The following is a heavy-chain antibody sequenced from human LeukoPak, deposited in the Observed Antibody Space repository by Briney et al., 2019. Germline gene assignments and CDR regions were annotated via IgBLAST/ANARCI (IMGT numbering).Heavy chain of an antibody. D-gene: IGHD1-26*01. V-gene: IGHV4-34*01. CDR1: GGSFSGYY. CDR3: ASLSLLLRKKDY. J-gene: IGHJ4*02. CDR2: INHSGST. Sequence: SETLSLTCAVYGGSFSGYYWSWIRQPPGKGLEWIGEINHSGSTNYNPSLKGRVTISVDTSKNQFSLKLSSVTAADTAVYYCASLSLLLRKKDYWGQGTLVTVSS.